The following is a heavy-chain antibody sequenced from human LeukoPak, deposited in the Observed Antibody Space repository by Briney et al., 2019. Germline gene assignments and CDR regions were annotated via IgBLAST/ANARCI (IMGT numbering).Heavy chain of an antibody. V-gene: IGHV4-59*01. J-gene: IGHJ4*02. D-gene: IGHD3-10*01. CDR2: IYYIGIT. Sequence: SETLSLTCTVSGGSMSGYYWSWIRQPPGKGLEHIGYIYYIGITNYNPSLKSRVTISVDTSKNQFSLKLSSVTAADTAMYYCAREAYGSGSYYIEWGQGTLVTVSS. CDR3: AREAYGSGSYYIE. CDR1: GGSMSGYY.